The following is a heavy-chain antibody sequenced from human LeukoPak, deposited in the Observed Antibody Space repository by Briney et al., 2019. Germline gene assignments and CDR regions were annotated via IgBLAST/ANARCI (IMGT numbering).Heavy chain of an antibody. Sequence: GGSLRLSCAASGFTFSSYAMSWVRQAPGKGLEWVSAISGSGGSTYYADSVKGRFTISRDNSKNTLYLQMNSLRAEDTAVYSCAKGHYGSPEYYYYGMDVWGQGTTVTVSS. J-gene: IGHJ6*02. CDR3: AKGHYGSPEYYYYGMDV. D-gene: IGHD3-10*01. CDR2: ISGSGGST. V-gene: IGHV3-23*01. CDR1: GFTFSSYA.